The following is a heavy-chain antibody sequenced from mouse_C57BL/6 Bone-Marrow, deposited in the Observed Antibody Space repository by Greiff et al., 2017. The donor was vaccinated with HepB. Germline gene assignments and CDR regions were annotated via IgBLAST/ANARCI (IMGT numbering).Heavy chain of an antibody. CDR3: ARPRRYGSSYVAY. V-gene: IGHV1-59*01. D-gene: IGHD1-1*01. Sequence: QVQLQQPGAELVRPGTSVKLSCKASGYTFTSYWMPWVKQRPGQGLEWIGVIDPSDSYTNYNQKFKGKATLTVDTSSSTAYMQLSSLTSEDSAVYYCARPRRYGSSYVAYWGQGTLVTVSA. J-gene: IGHJ3*01. CDR1: GYTFTSYW. CDR2: IDPSDSYT.